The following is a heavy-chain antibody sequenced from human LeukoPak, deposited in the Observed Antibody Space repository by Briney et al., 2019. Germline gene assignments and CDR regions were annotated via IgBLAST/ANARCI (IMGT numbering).Heavy chain of an antibody. CDR1: GYTFTGYY. CDR3: ARAFSSSWGYDAFDL. D-gene: IGHD6-13*01. CDR2: VNPNTGLT. Sequence: ASVKVSCKASGYTFTGYYMHWVRQATGQGLEWMGWVNPNTGLTAYAQKFQGRVTMTTNTSINTAYMDLSSLRFEDTAVYYCARAFSSSWGYDAFDLWGQGTMVTVSS. J-gene: IGHJ3*01. V-gene: IGHV1-8*02.